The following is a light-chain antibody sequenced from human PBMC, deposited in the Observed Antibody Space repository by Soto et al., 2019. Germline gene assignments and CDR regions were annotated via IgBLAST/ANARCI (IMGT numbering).Light chain of an antibody. J-gene: IGLJ3*02. CDR3: SSFTSRDTLV. CDR1: SSDIGGYDF. Sequence: QSALTQPASVSGSPGQSITISCTGTSSDIGGYDFVSWYQQHPAKAPRLIISEVTNRPSGVSNRFSGSKSGNTASLPISGLQVEDEADYFCSSFTSRDTLVFGGGTQLTVL. CDR2: EVT. V-gene: IGLV2-14*01.